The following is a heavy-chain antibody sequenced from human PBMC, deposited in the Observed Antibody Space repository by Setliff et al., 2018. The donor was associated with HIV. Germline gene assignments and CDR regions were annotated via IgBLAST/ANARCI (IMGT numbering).Heavy chain of an antibody. CDR3: ARAPRFHKGGFDI. Sequence: PSETLSLTCAVYGGSFSGYYWSWIRQPPGKGLEWIGEINHSGSTNYNPSLKSRVTISVDTSKNQFSLKLSSVTAADTAVYYCARAPRFHKGGFDIWGQGIAVTGSS. CDR1: GGSFSGYY. V-gene: IGHV4-34*01. D-gene: IGHD2-15*01. CDR2: INHSGST. J-gene: IGHJ4*02.